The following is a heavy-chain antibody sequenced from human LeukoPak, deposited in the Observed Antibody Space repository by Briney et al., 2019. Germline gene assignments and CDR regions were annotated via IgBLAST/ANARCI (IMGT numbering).Heavy chain of an antibody. CDR3: ARDNSGWFDP. CDR1: GFTVSSNY. J-gene: IGHJ5*02. D-gene: IGHD2/OR15-2a*01. V-gene: IGHV3-66*01. Sequence: QSGGSLRLSCAASGFTVSSNYMSWVRQAPGKGLEWVSVIYSGGSTYYADSVKGRFTISRANSKNTRYLQMNSLRAEDTAVYYCARDNSGWFDPWGQGTLVTVSS. CDR2: IYSGGST.